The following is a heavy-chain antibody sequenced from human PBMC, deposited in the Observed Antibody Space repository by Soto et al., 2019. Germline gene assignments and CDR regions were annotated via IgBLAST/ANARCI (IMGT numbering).Heavy chain of an antibody. D-gene: IGHD5-12*01. J-gene: IGHJ4*02. Sequence: QLQLQESGPGLVKPSETLSLTCTVSGGSISSSSYYWGWIRQPPGKGLEWIGSIYYSGSTYYNPSLKSRVTISVDTSKNQFSLKLSSVTAADTAVYYCARHMELSGDEFFDYWGQGTLVTVSS. CDR3: ARHMELSGDEFFDY. V-gene: IGHV4-39*01. CDR1: GGSISSSSYY. CDR2: IYYSGST.